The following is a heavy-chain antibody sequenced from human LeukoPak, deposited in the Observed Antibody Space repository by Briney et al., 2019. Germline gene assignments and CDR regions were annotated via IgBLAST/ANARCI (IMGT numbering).Heavy chain of an antibody. V-gene: IGHV1-69*13. Sequence: GASVKVSCKASGGTFISYAISWVRQAPGQGLEWMGGIIPIFGTANYAQKFQGRVTITADESTSTAYMELSSLRSEDTAVYYCARDIVVVVGATVHYGMDVWGQGTTVTVSS. D-gene: IGHD2-15*01. CDR1: GGTFISYA. CDR3: ARDIVVVVGATVHYGMDV. J-gene: IGHJ6*02. CDR2: IIPIFGTA.